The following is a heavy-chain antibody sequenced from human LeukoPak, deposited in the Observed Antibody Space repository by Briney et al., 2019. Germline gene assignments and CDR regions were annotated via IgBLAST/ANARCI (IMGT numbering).Heavy chain of an antibody. CDR3: ARGSRYSSSWRALDY. J-gene: IGHJ4*02. CDR1: GLSFSNYW. V-gene: IGHV3-74*01. CDR2: TNLHGTAV. Sequence: GGSLRLSCAVSGLSFSNYWMHWVRQAPGKGLVWVARTNLHGTAVDYADPVKGRFTISRDNAKSTLYLQMNSLRAEDTAVYYCARGSRYSSSWRALDYWGQGTLVTVSS. D-gene: IGHD6-13*01.